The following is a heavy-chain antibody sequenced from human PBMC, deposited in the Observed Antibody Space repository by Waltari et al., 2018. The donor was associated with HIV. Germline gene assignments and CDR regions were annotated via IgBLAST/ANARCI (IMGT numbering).Heavy chain of an antibody. CDR1: GYPLSKFG. Sequence: QVELVQSATEVRKPGASVTVSCKASGYPLSKFGVAWVRQAPGQGLEWMGSMSGYIDNTNYAQKFQGRLTLTRDTSTNTVHMELRSLTSDDTAVYYCARVGMSYYDSTGYNHLSEYCDHWGQGTLVTVSS. CDR3: ARVGMSYYDSTGYNHLSEYCDH. CDR2: MSGYIDNT. J-gene: IGHJ1*01. D-gene: IGHD3-10*01. V-gene: IGHV1-18*01.